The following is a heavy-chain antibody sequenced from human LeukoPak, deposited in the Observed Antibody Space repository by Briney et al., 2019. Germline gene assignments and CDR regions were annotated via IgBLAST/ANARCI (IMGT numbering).Heavy chain of an antibody. CDR2: IRGSGEKT. CDR1: GFTFRDYA. V-gene: IGHV3-23*01. Sequence: GGSLRLSCVASGFTFRDYAMSWVRQAPGKGLEWVSAIRGSGEKTYYPDSVRGRFTISRDNYKNTLYLQMNSLRVEDTAVYYCAKDSYSGSGYFSYGSFGYWGQGTLVPVSS. D-gene: IGHD3-10*01. CDR3: AKDSYSGSGYFSYGSFGY. J-gene: IGHJ4*02.